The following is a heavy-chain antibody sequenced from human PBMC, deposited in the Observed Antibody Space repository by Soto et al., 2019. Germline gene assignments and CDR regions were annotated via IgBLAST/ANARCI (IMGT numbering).Heavy chain of an antibody. CDR1: GFTFSSYS. CDR3: ASDRAGAQNAVGV. D-gene: IGHD3-10*01. Sequence: EVQLVESGGGLVQPGGSLRLSCAASGFTFSSYSMNWVRQAPGKGLEWVSYISSSSSTIYYVDSVKGRFTISRSNAKNRLSLQAQALREEDTAVYYSASDRAGAQNAVGVGGQGSTVTVS. J-gene: IGHJ6*02. V-gene: IGHV3-48*02. CDR2: ISSSSSTI.